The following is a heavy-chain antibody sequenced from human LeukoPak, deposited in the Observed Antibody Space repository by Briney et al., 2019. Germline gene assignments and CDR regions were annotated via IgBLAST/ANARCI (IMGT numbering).Heavy chain of an antibody. Sequence: GSLRLSCAASGFTFSSYSMNWVRQAPGKGLEWVSSISSSSSYIYYADSVKGRFTISRDNAKNSLYLQMNSLRAEDTAVYYCARGTVGAKYYFDYWGQGTLVTVSS. D-gene: IGHD1-26*01. J-gene: IGHJ4*02. V-gene: IGHV3-21*01. CDR2: ISSSSSYI. CDR3: ARGTVGAKYYFDY. CDR1: GFTFSSYS.